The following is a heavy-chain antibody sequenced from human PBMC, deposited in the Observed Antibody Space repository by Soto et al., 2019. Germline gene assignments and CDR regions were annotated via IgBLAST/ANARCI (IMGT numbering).Heavy chain of an antibody. D-gene: IGHD6-6*01. CDR3: AKGLAPDGYRSSYSYYYHYMDV. CDR2: ISGSGGST. CDR1: GFDFSNYA. J-gene: IGHJ6*03. Sequence: GGSLGLSCAASGFDFSNYAMSGVRHAPGKGLEVGSAISGSGGSTYYADSVKGRFNISRDNPKNTLYLQMNSLRAEDTAVYYCAKGLAPDGYRSSYSYYYHYMDVWGKGTTVTVSS. V-gene: IGHV3-23*01.